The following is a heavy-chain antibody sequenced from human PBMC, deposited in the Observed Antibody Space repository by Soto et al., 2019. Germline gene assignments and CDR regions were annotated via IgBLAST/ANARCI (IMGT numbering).Heavy chain of an antibody. D-gene: IGHD3-3*01. Sequence: QVQLVQSGPEVKNPGASVKVSCKASGYTFKNYGIKWVRQAPGQGLEWVGWITTYNGNRYSAEKFQGRVTMTTDTSTSTTYMELRSLTSDDTGVYYCARDAQPKGVVADGASDYWGQGTLVTVSS. CDR3: ARDAQPKGVVADGASDY. CDR2: ITTYNGNR. V-gene: IGHV1-18*01. CDR1: GYTFKNYG. J-gene: IGHJ4*02.